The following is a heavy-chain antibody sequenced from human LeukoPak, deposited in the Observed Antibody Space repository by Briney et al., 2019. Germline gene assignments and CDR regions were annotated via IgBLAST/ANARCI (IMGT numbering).Heavy chain of an antibody. CDR2: IYTRGST. CDR3: ARGIFGYYYGSGTPNYYMDV. V-gene: IGHV4-4*09. D-gene: IGHD3-10*01. J-gene: IGHJ6*03. Sequence: SETLSLTCTVSGGSISSYYWSWIRQPPGKGLGWIGYIYTRGSTNYNPSLKRRVTISDDTSKNQFSLNLSSVTAADTAVYYCARGIFGYYYGSGTPNYYMDVWGKGTTVTVSS. CDR1: GGSISSYY.